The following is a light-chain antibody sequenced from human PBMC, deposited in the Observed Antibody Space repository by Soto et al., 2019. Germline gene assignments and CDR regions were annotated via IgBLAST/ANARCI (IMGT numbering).Light chain of an antibody. CDR2: GAS. V-gene: IGKV3-20*01. J-gene: IGKJ1*01. Sequence: DIVLTQSPGTLSLSPGERATLSCRASQTVSSSYLAWYQQKPGQAPRLLIYGASTRAAGIPDRFSGSGSGTDFTLTISRLEPEDFAVYYCQQSGRPFGQGTKVEIK. CDR1: QTVSSSY. CDR3: QQSGRP.